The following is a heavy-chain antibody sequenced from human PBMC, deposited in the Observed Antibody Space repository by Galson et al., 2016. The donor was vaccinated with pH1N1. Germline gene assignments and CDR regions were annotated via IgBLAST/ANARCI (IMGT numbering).Heavy chain of an antibody. CDR2: IYPGDSDT. Sequence: QSGAEVKKAGESLKISCQASGYSFATDWIGWVRQTPGKGLEWVRIIYPGDSDTKYSPSFQGQVTMSVDKSISTAYLQWTSLKASDTAMYYCSRLSMDPPYYFYFYMDVWGKGTTVTVSS. J-gene: IGHJ6*03. D-gene: IGHD2/OR15-2a*01. V-gene: IGHV5-51*03. CDR1: GYSFATDW. CDR3: SRLSMDPPYYFYFYMDV.